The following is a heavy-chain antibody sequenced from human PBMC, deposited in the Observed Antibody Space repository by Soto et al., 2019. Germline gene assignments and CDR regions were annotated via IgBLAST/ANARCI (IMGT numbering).Heavy chain of an antibody. CDR1: GYTFTSFG. D-gene: IGHD6-13*01. CDR3: ARGRAATLAAAGHDY. CDR2: ISPYNGNT. J-gene: IGHJ4*02. Sequence: QVQLVQSGAEEKKPGDSVKVSCKASGYTFTSFGLSWVRQAPGQGLEWMGWISPYNGNTKYAQKIQGRVTMTTDTSTSTAYMDLRSLRSDYTAVYYCARGRAATLAAAGHDYWGQGTLVTVSS. V-gene: IGHV1-18*01.